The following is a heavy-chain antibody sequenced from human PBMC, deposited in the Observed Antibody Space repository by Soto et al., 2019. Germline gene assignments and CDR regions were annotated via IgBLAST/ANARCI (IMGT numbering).Heavy chain of an antibody. CDR1: GDTFSSSYA. D-gene: IGHD4-17*01. Sequence: GASVKVSCKASGDTFSSSYAISWVRQAPGQGLEWMGGIIPIFATANYAQKFQGRVTITADESTNTAYMELSSLRSDDTAVYYCAKTPPRTTATAYYFDSWGPGTLVTVSS. CDR3: AKTPPRTTATAYYFDS. J-gene: IGHJ4*02. V-gene: IGHV1-69*13. CDR2: IIPIFATA.